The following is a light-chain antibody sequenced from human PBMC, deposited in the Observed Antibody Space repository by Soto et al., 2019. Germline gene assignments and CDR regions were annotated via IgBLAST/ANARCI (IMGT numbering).Light chain of an antibody. J-gene: IGKJ2*01. CDR1: QSVSSSY. CDR3: QQYGSSPPYT. CDR2: GAS. V-gene: IGKV3-20*01. Sequence: EIVLTQSPGTLSLSPGERATLSCRASQSVSSSYLAWYQQKPGQAPRLLIYGASSRATGIRDRFSGSRSGPDCTLTISRLEPDDFAVYYCQQYGSSPPYTFGQGTKLEIK.